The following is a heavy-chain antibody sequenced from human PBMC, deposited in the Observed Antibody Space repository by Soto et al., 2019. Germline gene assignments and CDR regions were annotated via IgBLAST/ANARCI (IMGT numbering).Heavy chain of an antibody. CDR3: ARPKGSNYYFDY. CDR1: GGSFSGYY. V-gene: IGHV4-34*01. D-gene: IGHD3-10*01. J-gene: IGHJ4*02. CDR2: INHSGST. Sequence: SETLSLTCAVYGGSFSGYYWSWIRQPPGKGLEWIGEINHSGSTNYNPSLKSRVTISVDTSKNQFSLKLSSVTAADTAVYYCARPKGSNYYFDYWGQGTLVTVSS.